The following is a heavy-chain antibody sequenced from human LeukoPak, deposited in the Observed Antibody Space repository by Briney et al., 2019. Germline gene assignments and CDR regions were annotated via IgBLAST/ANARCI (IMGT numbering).Heavy chain of an antibody. Sequence: LSLTCTVSGGSISDYYWSWIRQGPGKGLEWLSYISGGSEYISYADSVKGRFTISRDNAKQSLSLQMNSLRAEDTAVYYCATGSQIREADYWGQGTLVTVSS. J-gene: IGHJ4*02. V-gene: IGHV3-11*01. D-gene: IGHD3-10*01. CDR2: ISGGSEYI. CDR1: GGSISDYY. CDR3: ATGSQIREADY.